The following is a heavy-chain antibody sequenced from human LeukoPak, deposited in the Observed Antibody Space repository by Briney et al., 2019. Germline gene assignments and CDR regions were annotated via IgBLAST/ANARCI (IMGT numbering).Heavy chain of an antibody. D-gene: IGHD2-15*01. V-gene: IGHV3-11*01. CDR3: ARDNCSGGSCYNP. CDR2: ISSSGSTI. Sequence: GGSLRLSCAASGFTFSDYYMSWIRQAPGKGLEWVSYISSSGSTIYYADSVKGRFTISRDNAKNSLCLQMNSLRAEDTAVYYCARDNCSGGSCYNPWGQGTLVTVSS. CDR1: GFTFSDYY. J-gene: IGHJ5*02.